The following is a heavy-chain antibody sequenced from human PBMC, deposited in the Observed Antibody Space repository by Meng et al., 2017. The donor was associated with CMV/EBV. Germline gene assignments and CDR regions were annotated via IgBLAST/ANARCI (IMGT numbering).Heavy chain of an antibody. J-gene: IGHJ4*02. D-gene: IGHD2-15*01. CDR1: GGSCSGYD. Sequence: VRRRQWGAALLTPSDTLSLPCAVYGGSCSGYDWSWIRQPPGKGVEWIGEINHSGSTNYNPSLKSRVTISVDTSKNQFSLKLSSVTAADTAVYYCASSLTYPDYWGQGTLVTVSS. CDR2: INHSGST. CDR3: ASSLTYPDY. V-gene: IGHV4-34*01.